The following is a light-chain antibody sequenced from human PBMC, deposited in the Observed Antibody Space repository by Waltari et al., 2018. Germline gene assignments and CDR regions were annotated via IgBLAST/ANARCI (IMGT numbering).Light chain of an antibody. CDR1: QSVSSSY. V-gene: IGKV3-20*01. J-gene: IGKJ5*01. Sequence: EIALPQSPGTLSLSPGERATLSCRASQSVSSSYLAWYHHKPGQAPRLLIYGASKRATGIPDRFSGSGSGTDFTLTINRLEPEDFAVYYCQYADTSLITFGQGTRLEIK. CDR3: QYADTSLIT. CDR2: GAS.